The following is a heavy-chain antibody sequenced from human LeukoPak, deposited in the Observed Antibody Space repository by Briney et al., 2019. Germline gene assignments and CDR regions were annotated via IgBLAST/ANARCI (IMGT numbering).Heavy chain of an antibody. J-gene: IGHJ6*03. Sequence: GGSLRLSCAASGFTFSDHYMDWVRQAPGKGLEWVANINQDGSETYYVDSVKGRFTISRDNVKNSVYLQMNSLRAEDTAVYYCARGMTTYYYYYMDVWGKGTTVTISS. CDR3: ARGMTTYYYYYMDV. D-gene: IGHD4-11*01. CDR2: INQDGSET. CDR1: GFTFSDHY. V-gene: IGHV3-7*01.